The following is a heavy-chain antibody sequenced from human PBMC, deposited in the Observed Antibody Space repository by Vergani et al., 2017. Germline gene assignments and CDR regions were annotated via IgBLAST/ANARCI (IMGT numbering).Heavy chain of an antibody. CDR1: VYTFSNYY. Sequence: QVPVLQSGAEVKKSGASVKVSCKTSVYTFSNYYMHWVRKAPGQGLEWMGIINPSDGHTNYTQKFQGRVTMTRDTSTSTVYMELSSLRAEDTAIYYCARGDYGILTGYRYLGQGTPVTVSA. V-gene: IGHV1-46*03. D-gene: IGHD3-9*01. J-gene: IGHJ4*02. CDR2: INPSDGHT. CDR3: ARGDYGILTGYRY.